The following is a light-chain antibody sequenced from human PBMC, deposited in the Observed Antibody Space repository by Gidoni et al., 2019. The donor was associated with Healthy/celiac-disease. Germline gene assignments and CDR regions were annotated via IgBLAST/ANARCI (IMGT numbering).Light chain of an antibody. V-gene: IGKV1-33*01. Sequence: DIQMTHSPSSLSASVGDRVTITCQASQDISNYLNWYQQKPGKAPKLLIYDASNLETGVPSRFSGSGSGTDFTCTISSLQPEDIETYYCQQYGNIVLTVGGGTKVEIK. CDR1: QDISNY. CDR2: DAS. CDR3: QQYGNIVLT. J-gene: IGKJ4*01.